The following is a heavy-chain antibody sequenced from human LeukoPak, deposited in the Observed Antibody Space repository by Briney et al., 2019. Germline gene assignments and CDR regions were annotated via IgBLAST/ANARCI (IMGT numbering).Heavy chain of an antibody. CDR1: AYSFTSYC. J-gene: IGHJ6*03. D-gene: IGHD6-25*01. CDR2: IYPGDSDT. Sequence: GESMKIFCWASAYSFTSYCSGCVRQMPGKALEWMGIIYPGDSDTRYSPSFQGQVTISAAKSISTAYLQLSSLKASDTATYYCARRAAHYYYYMDVWGKGTTVTVSS. V-gene: IGHV5-51*03. CDR3: ARRAAHYYYYMDV.